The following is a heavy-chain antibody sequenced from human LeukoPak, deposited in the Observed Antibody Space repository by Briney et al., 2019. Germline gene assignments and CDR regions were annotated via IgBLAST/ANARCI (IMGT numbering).Heavy chain of an antibody. D-gene: IGHD2-2*02. J-gene: IGHJ4*02. CDR2: IRYDGSNK. CDR1: GFTFSSYG. Sequence: GGSLRLSCAASGFTFSSYGMHWVHQAPGKGLEWVAFIRYDGSNKYYADSVKGRFTISRDNSKNTLYLQMNSLRAEDTAVYYCAKSRWVPAAISGGDFDYWGQGTLVTVSS. CDR3: AKSRWVPAAISGGDFDY. V-gene: IGHV3-30*02.